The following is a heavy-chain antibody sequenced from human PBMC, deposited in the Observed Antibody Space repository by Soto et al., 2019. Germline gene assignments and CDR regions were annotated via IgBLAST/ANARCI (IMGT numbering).Heavy chain of an antibody. J-gene: IGHJ6*01. Sequence: SLRLSCTCSVFTFGAYTISCVRHAPGKWLEWVGSIRSTVYGPTPDVAASLRGRFTVSRDDSNDTAYLHMNNLRNEAAAIYYCTRIKEWLTRRRFHYYGMEVWGQATTGSVSS. D-gene: IGHD6-19*01. V-gene: IGHV3-49*04. CDR3: TRIKEWLTRRRFHYYGMEV. CDR2: IRSTVYGPTP. CDR1: VFTFGAYT.